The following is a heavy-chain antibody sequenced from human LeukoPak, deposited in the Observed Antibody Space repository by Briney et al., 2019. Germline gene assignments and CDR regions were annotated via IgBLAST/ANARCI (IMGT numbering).Heavy chain of an antibody. V-gene: IGHV3-30-3*01. D-gene: IGHD3-22*01. CDR2: ISYDGSNK. Sequence: PGGSLRLSCAASGFTFSSYAMHWVRQAPGKGLEWVAVISYDGSNKYYADSVKGRFTISRDNSKNTLYLQMNSLRAEDTAVYYCARSSPGYYDSSGYSFDYWGQGTLVTVSS. CDR1: GFTFSSYA. CDR3: ARSSPGYYDSSGYSFDY. J-gene: IGHJ4*02.